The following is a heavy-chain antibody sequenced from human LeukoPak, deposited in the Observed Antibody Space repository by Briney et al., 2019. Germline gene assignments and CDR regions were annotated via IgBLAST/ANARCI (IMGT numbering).Heavy chain of an antibody. CDR3: ARLRPINKNYDILTGWGRGYYYYYYMDV. D-gene: IGHD3-9*01. CDR1: GGSFSGYY. Sequence: SETLSLTCAVYGGSFSGYYWSWLRQPPGKGLEWIGEINHSGSTNYNPSLKSRVTISVDTSKNQFSLKLSSVTAADTAVYYCARLRPINKNYDILTGWGRGYYYYYYMDVWGKGTTVTISS. J-gene: IGHJ6*03. CDR2: INHSGST. V-gene: IGHV4-34*01.